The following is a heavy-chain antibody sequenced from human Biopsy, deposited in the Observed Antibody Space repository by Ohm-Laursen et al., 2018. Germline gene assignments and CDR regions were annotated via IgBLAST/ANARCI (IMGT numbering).Heavy chain of an antibody. CDR1: GYTFNDYY. CDR2: VNPNSGAT. V-gene: IGHV1-2*02. D-gene: IGHD3-10*01. J-gene: IGHJ4*02. CDR3: ARDRMTDVFGGPTRTDVFDS. Sequence: ASVKVSCKASGYTFNDYYIHWVRQSPGQGLEWMGWVNPNSGATNSAEMFRGRVTLTRDTSISAVYIELRRLKSDDAAVYFCARDRMTDVFGGPTRTDVFDSWGQGTPVTVSS.